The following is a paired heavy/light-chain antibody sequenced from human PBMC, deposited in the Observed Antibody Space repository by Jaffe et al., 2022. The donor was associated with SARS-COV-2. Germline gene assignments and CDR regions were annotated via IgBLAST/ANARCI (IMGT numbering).Light chain of an antibody. CDR1: QSISSY. CDR2: AAS. Sequence: DIQMTQSPSSLSASVGDRVTITCRASQSISSYLNWYQQKPGKAPKLLIYAASSLQSGVPSRFSGSGSGTDFTLTISSLQPEDFATYYCQQSYSTPVTFGQGTKVEIK. V-gene: IGKV1-39*01. CDR3: QQSYSTPVT. J-gene: IGKJ1*01.
Heavy chain of an antibody. CDR2: ISWNSGSI. Sequence: EVQLVESGGGLVQPGRSLRLSCAASGFTFDDYAMHWVRQAPGKGLEWVSGISWNSGSIGYADSVKGRFTISRDNAKNSLYLQMNSLRAEDTALYYCAKDGGHRDQLLHYYYYGMDVWGQGTTVTVSS. D-gene: IGHD2-2*01. CDR3: AKDGGHRDQLLHYYYYGMDV. V-gene: IGHV3-9*01. J-gene: IGHJ6*02. CDR1: GFTFDDYA.